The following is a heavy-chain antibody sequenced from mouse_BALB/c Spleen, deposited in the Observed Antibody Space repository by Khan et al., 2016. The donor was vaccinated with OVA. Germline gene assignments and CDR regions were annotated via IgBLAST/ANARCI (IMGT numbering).Heavy chain of an antibody. CDR1: GYTFTSYW. CDR3: ARENDYGRSCYAMDY. Sequence: DLVKPGTSVKLYCKASGYTFTSYWINWIKQRPGQGLEWIGRIGPGSSNTYYNEMFKGKAALTVDTSSSTAYIQLSSLSSEESAVYCGARENDYGRSCYAMDYWGQGTSVTVSA. V-gene: IGHV1S41*01. CDR2: IGPGSSNT. J-gene: IGHJ4*01. D-gene: IGHD1-1*01.